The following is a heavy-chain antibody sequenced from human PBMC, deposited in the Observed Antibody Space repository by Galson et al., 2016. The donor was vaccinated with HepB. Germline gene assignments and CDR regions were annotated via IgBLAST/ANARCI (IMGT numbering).Heavy chain of an antibody. CDR3: AGTAFSYSGSYWWFHP. V-gene: IGHV3-48*01. CDR1: KFTFSTYT. CDR2: ISSDSGTI. Sequence: SLRLSCAASKFTFSTYTMNWVRQAPGKGLEWVSYISSDSGTIYYADSVKGRFTISRDNAKNSLYLQMNSLRAEDTAVYYCAGTAFSYSGSYWWFHPWGQGTLVTVSS. J-gene: IGHJ5*02. D-gene: IGHD1-26*01.